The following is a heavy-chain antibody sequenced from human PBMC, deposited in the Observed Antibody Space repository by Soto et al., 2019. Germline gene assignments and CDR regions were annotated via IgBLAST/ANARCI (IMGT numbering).Heavy chain of an antibody. CDR3: ARRFSGTGRYFDY. Sequence: QVQLQQWGAGLLKPSETLSLSCADYGASFSGYYWNWIRQPPGKGLEWIGEINQSGSTNYSPSLKTRVTVSVYTAKNQISLRLNSVTAADTAVYYCARRFSGTGRYFDYWGQGTLVTVSS. J-gene: IGHJ4*02. CDR2: INQSGST. D-gene: IGHD1-1*01. CDR1: GASFSGYY. V-gene: IGHV4-34*02.